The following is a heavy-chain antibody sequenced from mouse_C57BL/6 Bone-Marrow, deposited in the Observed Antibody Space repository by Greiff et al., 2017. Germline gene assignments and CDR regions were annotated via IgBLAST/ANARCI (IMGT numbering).Heavy chain of an antibody. J-gene: IGHJ1*03. V-gene: IGHV14-4*01. CDR2: IDPENGDT. Sequence: VQLQQSGAELVRPGASVKLSCTASGFNIKDDYMHWVKQRPEQGLEWIGWIDPENGDTAYASKFQGKGTITAATSSNTAYLQLSSLTSEDTAVYYCTTVITTVVAYYWYFDVWGTGTTVTVSS. CDR3: TTVITTVVAYYWYFDV. D-gene: IGHD1-1*01. CDR1: GFNIKDDY.